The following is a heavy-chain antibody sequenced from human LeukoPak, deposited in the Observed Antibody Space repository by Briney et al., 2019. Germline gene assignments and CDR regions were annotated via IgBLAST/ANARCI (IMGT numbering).Heavy chain of an antibody. D-gene: IGHD6-13*01. CDR2: ISYDGSNK. CDR1: GFPFSSYA. CDR3: ASGSSSWYGGWFDP. J-gene: IGHJ5*02. V-gene: IGHV3-30-3*01. Sequence: GRSLRLSCAASGFPFSSYAMHWVRQAPGKGLEWVAVISYDGSNKYYADSVKGRFTISRDNSKNTLYLQMNSLRAEDTAVYYCASGSSSWYGGWFDPWGQGTLVTVSS.